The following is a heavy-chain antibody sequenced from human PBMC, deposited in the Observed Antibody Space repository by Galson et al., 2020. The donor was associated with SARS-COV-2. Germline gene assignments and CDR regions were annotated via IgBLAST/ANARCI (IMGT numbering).Heavy chain of an antibody. V-gene: IGHV3-7*01. D-gene: IGHD6-19*01. CDR1: GCTFTDFW. CDR3: SREGWQGGY. J-gene: IGHJ4*02. CDR2: IKGDGSET. Sequence: GAALRPSCEVSGCTFTDFWMSWFRQAPGKGLEWVANIKGDGSETNYADFVKGRFSISRDNAANSLYLQMNSLRVEDSAVYYCSREGWQGGYWGQGSRVTVSS.